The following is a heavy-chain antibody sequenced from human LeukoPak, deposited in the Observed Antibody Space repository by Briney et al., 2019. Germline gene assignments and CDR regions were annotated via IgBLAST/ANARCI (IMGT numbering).Heavy chain of an antibody. V-gene: IGHV3-74*01. CDR2: INSDGSST. CDR3: TRKGSQWDFLVDY. J-gene: IGHJ4*02. Sequence: GGSLRLSCAASGFTFSSYWMHWVRQAPGKGLVWVSRINSDGSSTSYADSVKGRFTISRDNAKNTLYLQMNSLRAEDTAVYYCTRKGSQWDFLVDYWGQGTRVAVSP. D-gene: IGHD2/OR15-2a*01. CDR1: GFTFSSYW.